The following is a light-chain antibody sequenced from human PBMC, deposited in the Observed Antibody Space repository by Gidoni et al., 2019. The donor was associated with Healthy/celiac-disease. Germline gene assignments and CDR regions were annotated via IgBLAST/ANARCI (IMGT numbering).Light chain of an antibody. CDR2: AAS. CDR3: QQRYSTPWT. Sequence: DIQMTHSPASLSASVGDRVTITCRASQSISSYLHWYQQKPGKAPKLLIYAASSLQSGVPPRFSGSGSCTDFTLTISSLQPADFATYYCQQRYSTPWTFXQXTKVEIK. V-gene: IGKV1-39*01. J-gene: IGKJ1*01. CDR1: QSISSY.